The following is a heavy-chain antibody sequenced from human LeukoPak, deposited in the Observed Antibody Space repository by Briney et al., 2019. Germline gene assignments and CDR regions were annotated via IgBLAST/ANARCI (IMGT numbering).Heavy chain of an antibody. D-gene: IGHD3-22*01. V-gene: IGHV5-51*01. CDR2: IYPGDSDT. Sequence: GESLKISCKGSGYSFTIYWIGWVRQRPGKGLEWMGIIYPGDSDTRYSPSFQGQVTISADKSISTAYLQWSSLKASDTAMYYCARLRRITMIHDAFDIWGQGTMVTVSS. CDR1: GYSFTIYW. CDR3: ARLRRITMIHDAFDI. J-gene: IGHJ3*02.